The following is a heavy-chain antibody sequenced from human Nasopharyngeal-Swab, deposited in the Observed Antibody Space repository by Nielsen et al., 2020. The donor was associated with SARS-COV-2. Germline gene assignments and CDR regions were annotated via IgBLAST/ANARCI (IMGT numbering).Heavy chain of an antibody. Sequence: SVQVSCKSSGRTFSNSGFSWVRQAPGQGLEWMGGIIPVFETPLYAQKFQGRGTISADESTTTTYMELSSLSAQATAVYYFAKERTNHGMGLNGAFDPWGQGTLVTVSS. CDR3: AKERTNHGMGLNGAFDP. V-gene: IGHV1-69*13. CDR2: IIPVFETP. CDR1: GRTFSNSG. J-gene: IGHJ5*02. D-gene: IGHD1-14*01.